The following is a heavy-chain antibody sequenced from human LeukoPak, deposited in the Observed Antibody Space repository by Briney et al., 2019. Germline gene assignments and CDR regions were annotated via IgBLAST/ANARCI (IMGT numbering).Heavy chain of an antibody. Sequence: ASVKVSCKASGYTFTSNYIHWVRQAPGKGLEWMGGFDPEDGETIYAQEFQGRVTMTEDTSTDTAYMELSSLRSEDTAVYYCATGKVAAPDAFDIWGQGTMVTVSS. D-gene: IGHD6-19*01. CDR2: FDPEDGET. CDR1: GYTFTSNY. J-gene: IGHJ3*02. V-gene: IGHV1-24*01. CDR3: ATGKVAAPDAFDI.